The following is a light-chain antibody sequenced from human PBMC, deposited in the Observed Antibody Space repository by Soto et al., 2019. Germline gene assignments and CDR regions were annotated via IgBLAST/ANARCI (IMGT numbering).Light chain of an antibody. CDR2: LGS. CDR1: QSVLYSSNNKNY. V-gene: IGKV2-28*01. J-gene: IGKJ1*01. Sequence: DIVMTQSPDSLAVSLGERATINCKSSQSVLYSSNNKNYLVWYLQKPGQSPHLLIYLGSYRASGVPDRFSGSGSGTDFTLKISRVEAEDVGVYYCMQALQTPRTFGLGTKVDI. CDR3: MQALQTPRT.